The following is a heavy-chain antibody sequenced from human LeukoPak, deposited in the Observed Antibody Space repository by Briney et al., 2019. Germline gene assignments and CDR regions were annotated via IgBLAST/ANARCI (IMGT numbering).Heavy chain of an antibody. CDR2: IYHSGSP. Sequence: SETLSLTCAVYGGSFSGYYWGWIRQPPGRGLEWIASIYHSGSPYYNPSLKSRVTIAVDTSKNQFSLKLSSVTAADTAVYYCARGGDEQVAVYFFDSWGQGTLVIVSS. CDR3: ARGGDEQVAVYFFDS. J-gene: IGHJ4*02. D-gene: IGHD6-13*01. CDR1: GGSFSGYY. V-gene: IGHV4-34*01.